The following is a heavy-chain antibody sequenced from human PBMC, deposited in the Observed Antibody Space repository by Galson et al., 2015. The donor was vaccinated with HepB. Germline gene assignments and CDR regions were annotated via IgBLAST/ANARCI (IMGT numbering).Heavy chain of an antibody. CDR2: IDWDDDK. V-gene: IGHV2-70*11. J-gene: IGHJ4*02. CDR3: ARINSVVAAFDS. Sequence: PALVKPTQTLTLTCTFSGFSLSTSGMCVSWIRQPPGKALEWLARIDWDDDKYYSTSLKTRLTISKDTSKNQVVLTMTNMDPVDTATYNCARINSVVAAFDSWGQETPVTASS. CDR1: GFSLSTSGMC. D-gene: IGHD2-15*01.